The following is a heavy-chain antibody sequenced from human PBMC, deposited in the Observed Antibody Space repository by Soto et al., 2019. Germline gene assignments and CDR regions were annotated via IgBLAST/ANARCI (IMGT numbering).Heavy chain of an antibody. CDR3: ARHTTQEGGAVAGTGLDY. V-gene: IGHV4-39*01. D-gene: IGHD6-19*01. CDR1: GGSISSSSYY. CDR2: IYYSGST. J-gene: IGHJ4*02. Sequence: PSETLSLTCTVSGGSISSSSYYWGWIRQPPGKGLEWIGSIYYSGSTYYNPSLKSRVTISVDTSKNQFSLKLSSVTAADTAVYYCARHTTQEGGAVAGTGLDYWGQGTLVTVSS.